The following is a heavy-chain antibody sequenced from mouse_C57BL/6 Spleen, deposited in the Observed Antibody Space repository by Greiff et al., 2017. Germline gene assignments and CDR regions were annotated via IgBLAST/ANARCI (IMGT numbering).Heavy chain of an antibody. V-gene: IGHV1-69*01. J-gene: IGHJ4*01. CDR1: GYTFTSYW. CDR2: IDPSDSYT. CDR3: ARRDAMDY. Sequence: QVQLQQPGAELVMPGASVKLSCKASGYTFTSYWMHWVKQRPGQGLEWIGEIDPSDSYTNYNQKFKGKSTLTVDKSSSTAYMQLSILTSEDSAVYYCARRDAMDYWGQGTSVTVSS.